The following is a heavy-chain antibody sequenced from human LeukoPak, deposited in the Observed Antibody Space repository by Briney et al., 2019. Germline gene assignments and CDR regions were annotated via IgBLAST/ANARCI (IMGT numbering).Heavy chain of an antibody. CDR3: AKARLAATGTHFDY. V-gene: IGHV3-23*01. Sequence: GSLRLSCAASEFTFSSYAMSWVRQAPGKGLEWVSSISASDGSTYYSDSVKGRFTVSRDNSKNTLYLHMNSLRAEDTAVYYCAKARLAATGTHFDYWGQGTLVTVSS. CDR2: ISASDGST. CDR1: EFTFSSYA. D-gene: IGHD6-13*01. J-gene: IGHJ4*02.